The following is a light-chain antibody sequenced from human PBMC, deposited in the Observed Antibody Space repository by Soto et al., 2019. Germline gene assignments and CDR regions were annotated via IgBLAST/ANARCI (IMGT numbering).Light chain of an antibody. CDR1: QSINNY. Sequence: EIVLTQSPATLSLSPGERATLSCRASQSINNYLGWYQQKPGQAPRLLIYDASNRAAGIPRRFSGSGSGTDFTLTISSLEPEDFAVYYCQQRSKWPLTFGGGTKVEIK. J-gene: IGKJ4*01. V-gene: IGKV3-11*01. CDR3: QQRSKWPLT. CDR2: DAS.